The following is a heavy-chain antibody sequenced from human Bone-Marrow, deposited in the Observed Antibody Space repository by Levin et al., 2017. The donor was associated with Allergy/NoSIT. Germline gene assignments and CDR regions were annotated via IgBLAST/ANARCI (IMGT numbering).Heavy chain of an antibody. J-gene: IGHJ4*02. CDR3: AVDYYYGSGSYYSYFDY. Sequence: SETLSLTCAVYGGSFSGYYWSWIRQPPGKGLEWIGEINHSGSTNYNPSLKSRVTISVDTSKNQFSLKLSSVTAADTAVYYCAVDYYYGSGSYYSYFDYWGQGTLVTVSS. CDR2: INHSGST. V-gene: IGHV4-34*01. D-gene: IGHD3-10*01. CDR1: GGSFSGYY.